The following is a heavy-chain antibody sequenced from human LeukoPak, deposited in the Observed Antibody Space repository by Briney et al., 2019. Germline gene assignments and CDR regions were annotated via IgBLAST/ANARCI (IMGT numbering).Heavy chain of an antibody. Sequence: GRSLRLSCAASGFTFKSYAMHWVRQAPGKGLEWVAVISYDGSDKYYADSVKGRFTISRDNFKNTLYLQMNSLRAEDTAVYYCGREKSGYGYLTQGGIDYWGQGTLVTVSS. V-gene: IGHV3-30-3*01. CDR2: ISYDGSDK. D-gene: IGHD5-12*01. CDR1: GFTFKSYA. J-gene: IGHJ4*02. CDR3: GREKSGYGYLTQGGIDY.